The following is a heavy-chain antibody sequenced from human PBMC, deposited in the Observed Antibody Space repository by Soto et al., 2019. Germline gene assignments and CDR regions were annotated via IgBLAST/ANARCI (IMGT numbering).Heavy chain of an antibody. Sequence: QVQLVESGGGLVKPGGSLRLSFAASGFTFSDYYMSWIRQAPGKGLEWVSYISSSSSYTNYADSVKGRFTISRDNAKNSLYLQMNSLRAEDTAVYYCARSIPWGRGVYFDYWGQGTLVTVSS. D-gene: IGHD3-10*01. CDR3: ARSIPWGRGVYFDY. J-gene: IGHJ4*02. V-gene: IGHV3-11*06. CDR1: GFTFSDYY. CDR2: ISSSSSYT.